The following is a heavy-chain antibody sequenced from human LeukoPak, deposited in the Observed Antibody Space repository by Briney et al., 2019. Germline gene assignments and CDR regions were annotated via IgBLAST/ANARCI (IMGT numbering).Heavy chain of an antibody. CDR2: IYHSGST. Sequence: PSETLSLTCAVYGVSFSGYYWSWVRQPPGKGLEWIGEIYHSGSTNYNPSLKSRVTIPVDKSKNQFSLKLSSVTAADTAVYYCARRDYYDSSGYWLSDYWGQGTLVTVSS. CDR3: ARRDYYDSSGYWLSDY. CDR1: GVSFSGYY. V-gene: IGHV4-34*01. J-gene: IGHJ4*02. D-gene: IGHD3-22*01.